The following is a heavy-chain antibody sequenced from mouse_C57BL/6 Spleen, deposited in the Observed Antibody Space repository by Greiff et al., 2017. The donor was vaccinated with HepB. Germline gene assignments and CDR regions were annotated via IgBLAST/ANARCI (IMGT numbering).Heavy chain of an antibody. CDR1: GYTFTSYW. CDR3: ARGGGTGYAMDY. D-gene: IGHD4-1*01. CDR2: IDPSDSYT. Sequence: VQLQQSGAELVMPGASVKLSCKASGYTFTSYWMHWVKQRPGQGLEWIGEIDPSDSYTNYNQKFKGKSTLTVDKSSSTAYMQLSSLTSEDSAVYSCARGGGTGYAMDYWGQGTSVTVSS. J-gene: IGHJ4*01. V-gene: IGHV1-69*01.